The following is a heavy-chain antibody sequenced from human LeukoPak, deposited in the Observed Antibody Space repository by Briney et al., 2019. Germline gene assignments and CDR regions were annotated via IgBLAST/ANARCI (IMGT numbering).Heavy chain of an antibody. CDR2: IWSDGTNE. Sequence: GGSLRLSCVASGFSFSTCAIHWVRQAPGKGLEWVAIIWSDGTNEKYANSVKGRFTISRDNFETTVYLQMNSLRAEDTAVYYCARGTMVRGAHDYWGQGTLVTVSS. CDR3: ARGTMVRGAHDY. D-gene: IGHD3-10*01. CDR1: GFSFSTCA. J-gene: IGHJ4*02. V-gene: IGHV3-33*01.